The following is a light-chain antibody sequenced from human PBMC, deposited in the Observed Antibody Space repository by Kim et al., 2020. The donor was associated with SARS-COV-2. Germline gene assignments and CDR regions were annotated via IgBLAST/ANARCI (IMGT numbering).Light chain of an antibody. CDR2: SVR. Sequence: ARRKAGRITCGGDNIGNGHRHWYEERPGQARVLGIASVRHRPAGLAARFAGANSGNAATLTNSGVEGGEEADYYCGVGDARSDLGVFGGGTQLTVL. CDR3: GVGDARSDLGV. J-gene: IGLJ3*02. V-gene: IGLV3-21*04. CDR1: NIGNGH.